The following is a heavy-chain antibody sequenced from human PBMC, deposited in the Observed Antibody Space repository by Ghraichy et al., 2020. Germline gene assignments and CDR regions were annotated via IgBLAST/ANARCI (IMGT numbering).Heavy chain of an antibody. CDR3: ARGLPYSSSWYQGPKYYFDY. J-gene: IGHJ4*02. V-gene: IGHV4-34*01. CDR1: GGSFSGYY. Sequence: SETLSLTCAVYGGSFSGYYWSWIRQPPGKGLEWIGEINHSGSTNYNPSLKSRVTISVDTSKNQFSLKLSSVTAADTAVYYCARGLPYSSSWYQGPKYYFDYWGQGTLVTVSS. D-gene: IGHD6-13*01. CDR2: INHSGST.